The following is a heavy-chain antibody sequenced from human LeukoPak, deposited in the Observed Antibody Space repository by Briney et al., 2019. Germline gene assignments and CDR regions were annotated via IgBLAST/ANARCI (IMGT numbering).Heavy chain of an antibody. Sequence: GSLKLPCVPPGFTFSSYWKSWVRQAPGKGPELVGNMKQDASEKYYFGALNGRFTIFRDNAKNSLYLQMNSLRAEDTAVYYCARGGAAARPNWFDPXXXGTLVTVXS. CDR2: MKQDASEK. V-gene: IGHV3-7*01. CDR3: ARGGAAARPNWFDP. D-gene: IGHD6-6*01. J-gene: IGHJ5*02. CDR1: GFTFSSYW.